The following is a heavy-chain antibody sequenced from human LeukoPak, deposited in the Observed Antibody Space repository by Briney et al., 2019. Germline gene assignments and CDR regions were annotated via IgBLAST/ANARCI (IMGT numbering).Heavy chain of an antibody. V-gene: IGHV3-21*01. J-gene: IGHJ6*02. Sequence: GGSLRLSCAASGFTFSSYSMNWVRQAPGKGLEWVSSISSSSSYIYYADSVKGRFTISRDNAKNSLYLQMNSLRAEDTAVYYCARTGGSSWHREPEYYYYYGMDVWGQGTTVTVSS. D-gene: IGHD6-13*01. CDR3: ARTGGSSWHREPEYYYYYGMDV. CDR2: ISSSSSYI. CDR1: GFTFSSYS.